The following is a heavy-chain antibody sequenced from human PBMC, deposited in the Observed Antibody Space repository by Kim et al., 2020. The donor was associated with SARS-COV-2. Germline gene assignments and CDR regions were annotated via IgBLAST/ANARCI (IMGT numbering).Heavy chain of an antibody. Sequence: ASVKVSCKASGDTFSSYGINWLRQAPGQGLEWMGWISTYNTKYAEKLQGRVTMTSDTPTSTVYMELRSLRSDDTAAYYCARSKNWNYADGMDVWGQGTTV. D-gene: IGHD1-7*01. CDR3: ARSKNWNYADGMDV. CDR2: ISTYNT. J-gene: IGHJ6*02. V-gene: IGHV1-18*01. CDR1: GDTFSSYG.